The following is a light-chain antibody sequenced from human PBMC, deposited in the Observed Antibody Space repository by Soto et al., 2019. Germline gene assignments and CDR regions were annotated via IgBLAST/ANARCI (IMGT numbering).Light chain of an antibody. CDR2: RDG. CDR1: SSNIGSHF. CDR3: AAWDDSLTGWV. V-gene: IGLV1-47*01. J-gene: IGLJ3*02. Sequence: QSVLTQPPSVSGTPGQSLTISCSGSSSNIGSHFVYWYQHLPGTAPKLLIFRDGQRPSGVPARFFGSKSGTSASLAITGLRSEDEADYYCAAWDDSLTGWVFGGGTKLTVL.